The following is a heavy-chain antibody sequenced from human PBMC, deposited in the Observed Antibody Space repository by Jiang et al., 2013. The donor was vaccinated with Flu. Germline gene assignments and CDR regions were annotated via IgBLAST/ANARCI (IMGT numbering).Heavy chain of an antibody. CDR3: ARNYCSGGSCYPYYYYYGMDV. V-gene: IGHV4-59*01. Sequence: RVTISVDTSKNQFSLKLSSVTAADTAVYYCARNYCSGGSCYPYYYYYGMDVWGQGTTVTVSS. J-gene: IGHJ6*02. D-gene: IGHD2-15*01.